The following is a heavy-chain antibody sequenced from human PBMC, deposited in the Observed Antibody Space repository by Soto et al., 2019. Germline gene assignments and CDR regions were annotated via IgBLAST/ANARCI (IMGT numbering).Heavy chain of an antibody. CDR3: ARVVLPDTAMVNLYGMDV. CDR1: GGTFSSYA. V-gene: IGHV1-69*01. D-gene: IGHD5-18*01. Sequence: QVQLVQSGAEVKKPGSSVKVSCKASGGTFSSYAISWVRQAPGQGLEWMGGIIPIFGTANYAQKFQGRVTITADEPTSTAYMELSSLRSEDTAVYYCARVVLPDTAMVNLYGMDVWGQGTTVTVSS. CDR2: IIPIFGTA. J-gene: IGHJ6*02.